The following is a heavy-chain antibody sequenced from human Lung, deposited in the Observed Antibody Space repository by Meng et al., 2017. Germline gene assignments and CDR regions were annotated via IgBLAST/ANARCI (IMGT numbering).Heavy chain of an antibody. CDR2: INHSGST. Sequence: AQLPQWGAGLLKPSGTLALPCVGSGGSFSDYYWSWIRQPPGKGLEWIGEINHSGSTNYNPSLESRATISVDTSQNNLSLKLSSVTAADSAVYYCARGPTTMAHDFDYWGQGTLVTVSS. D-gene: IGHD4-11*01. V-gene: IGHV4-34*01. CDR3: ARGPTTMAHDFDY. J-gene: IGHJ4*02. CDR1: GGSFSDYY.